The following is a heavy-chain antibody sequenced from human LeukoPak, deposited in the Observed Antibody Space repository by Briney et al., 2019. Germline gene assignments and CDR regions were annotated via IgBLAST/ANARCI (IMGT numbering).Heavy chain of an antibody. Sequence: GGSLRLSCAASGFTFSSYWMHWVRQAPGKGLVWVSRINSSGSSTNYADSVKGRFTISRDNAKNTLYLQMNSLRAEDTAVYYCAKGRRYYYGSGSTGTTDYFDYWGQGTLVTVSS. CDR2: INSSGSST. CDR1: GFTFSSYW. CDR3: AKGRRYYYGSGSTGTTDYFDY. D-gene: IGHD3-10*01. V-gene: IGHV3-74*01. J-gene: IGHJ4*02.